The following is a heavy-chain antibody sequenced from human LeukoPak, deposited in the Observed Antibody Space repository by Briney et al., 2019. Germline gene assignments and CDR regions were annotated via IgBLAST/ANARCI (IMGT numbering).Heavy chain of an antibody. CDR2: VKQDGSEK. CDR3: ARDTIFGVVISEENYYGMDV. CDR1: GFTFSSYS. J-gene: IGHJ6*02. D-gene: IGHD3-3*01. Sequence: SGGSLRLSCAASGFTFSSYSMSWVRQAPGKGLEWVANVKQDGSEKYYVDSVKGRFTIFRDNAKNSLYLQMNSLRAEDTAVYYCARDTIFGVVISEENYYGMDVWGQGTTVTVSS. V-gene: IGHV3-7*03.